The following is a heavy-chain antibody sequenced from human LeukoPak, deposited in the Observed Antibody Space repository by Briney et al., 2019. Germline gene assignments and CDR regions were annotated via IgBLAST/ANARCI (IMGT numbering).Heavy chain of an antibody. Sequence: GASVKVSCKASGYTFTGYYMHWVRQAPGQGLEWMGWINPNSGGTNYAQKFQSGVTMTRDTSISTAYMELSRLRSDDTAVYYCARYGDIVLMVYAFWGQGTLVTVSS. CDR1: GYTFTGYY. J-gene: IGHJ4*02. CDR3: ARYGDIVLMVYAF. V-gene: IGHV1-2*02. CDR2: INPNSGGT. D-gene: IGHD2-8*01.